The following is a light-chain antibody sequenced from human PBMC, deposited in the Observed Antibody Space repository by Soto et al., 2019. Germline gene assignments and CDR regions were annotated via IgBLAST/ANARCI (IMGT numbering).Light chain of an antibody. J-gene: IGKJ2*01. CDR1: QSLLHRNGYNY. CDR2: LGS. V-gene: IGKV2-28*01. CDR3: MQALQIPHT. Sequence: DIVMTQSPLSLPVTPGEPASISCRSSQSLLHRNGYNYLDWYLQKPGQSPQLLIYLGSNRASGVPDRFSGSGSGTDFTLKISRVGAEDVGVYYCMQALQIPHTFGQGTKLEIK.